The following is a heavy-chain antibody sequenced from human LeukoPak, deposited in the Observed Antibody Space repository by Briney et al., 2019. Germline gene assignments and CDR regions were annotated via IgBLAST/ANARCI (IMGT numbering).Heavy chain of an antibody. CDR1: GFTFSSYW. CDR2: IKQDGSEK. V-gene: IGHV3-7*01. CDR3: ARDRRASGWSDYFDY. J-gene: IGHJ4*02. Sequence: PGGSLRLSCAASGFTFSSYWMSWVRQAPGKGLEWVANIKQDGSEKYYVDSVKGRFTISRDNAKNSLYLQMNSLRAEDTAVYYCARDRRASGWSDYFDYWGQGTLSPSPQ. D-gene: IGHD6-19*01.